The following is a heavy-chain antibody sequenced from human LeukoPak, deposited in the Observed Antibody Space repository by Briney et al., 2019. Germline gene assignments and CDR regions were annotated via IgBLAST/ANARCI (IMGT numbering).Heavy chain of an antibody. D-gene: IGHD3-3*01. J-gene: IGHJ4*02. V-gene: IGHV4-34*01. Sequence: SETLSLTCAVYGGSFSGYYWSWIRQPPGKGLEWIGEINHSGSTNYNPSLKSRVTISVDMSKNQFSLKLSSVTAADTAVYYCARRITIFGVVIYQYYFDYWGQGTLVTVSS. CDR3: ARRITIFGVVIYQYYFDY. CDR2: INHSGST. CDR1: GGSFSGYY.